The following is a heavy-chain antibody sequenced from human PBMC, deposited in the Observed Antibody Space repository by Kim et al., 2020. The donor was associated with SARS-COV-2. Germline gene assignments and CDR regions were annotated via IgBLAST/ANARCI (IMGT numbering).Heavy chain of an antibody. J-gene: IGHJ3*02. CDR2: ISYDGSNK. Sequence: GGSLRLSCAASGFTFSSYGMHWVRQAPGKGLEWVAVISYDGSNKYYADSVKGRFTISRDNSKNTLYLQMNSLRAEDTAVYYCAKDQGYYYGSADAFDIWG. CDR1: GFTFSSYG. CDR3: AKDQGYYYGSADAFDI. D-gene: IGHD3-10*01. V-gene: IGHV3-30*18.